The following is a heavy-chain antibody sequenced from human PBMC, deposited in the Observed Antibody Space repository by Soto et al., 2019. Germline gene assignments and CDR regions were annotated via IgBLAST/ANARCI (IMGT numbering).Heavy chain of an antibody. CDR2: ISGNGGNT. D-gene: IGHD1-26*01. J-gene: IGHJ4*02. CDR3: ARERPAGSYDY. CDR1: RFAFRSYP. Sequence: GGSLRLSCTASRFAFRSYPMHWVRQAPGKGLEPVSAISGNGGNTYYADSVKGRFTISRDNSKNTLYLQMGGLTIEDMALYYCARERPAGSYDYWGRGTLVTVSS. V-gene: IGHV3-64*02.